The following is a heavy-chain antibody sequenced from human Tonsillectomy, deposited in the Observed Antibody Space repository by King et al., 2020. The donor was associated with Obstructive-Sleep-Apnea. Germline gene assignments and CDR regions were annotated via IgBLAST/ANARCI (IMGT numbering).Heavy chain of an antibody. CDR2: FIPMFGTA. D-gene: IGHD1-26*01. CDR1: GGTFISNA. Sequence: QLVQSGAEVKKPGSSVKVSCTAYGGTFISNAITWVRQAPGQGLEWMGGFIPMFGTANYAQRSQDRVMITADESTSTTYMELTTLKSEDTAVYYCARGSVGWLDPWGQGTLVTVSS. J-gene: IGHJ5*02. CDR3: ARGSVGWLDP. V-gene: IGHV1-69*01.